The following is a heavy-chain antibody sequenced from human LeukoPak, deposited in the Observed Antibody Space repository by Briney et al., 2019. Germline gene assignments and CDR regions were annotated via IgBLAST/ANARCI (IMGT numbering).Heavy chain of an antibody. CDR1: GSTFSSYN. J-gene: IGHJ4*02. CDR3: ARGLVGATSKNYFDS. D-gene: IGHD1-26*01. CDR2: ISSSSSYI. V-gene: IGHV3-21*01. Sequence: GGSLRLSCAASGSTFSSYNMNWVRQAPGKGLEWVSSISSSSSYIYYADSVQGRFTISRDNAKNSLYLQLNSLRAEDTAVYYCARGLVGATSKNYFDSWGQGILVTVSS.